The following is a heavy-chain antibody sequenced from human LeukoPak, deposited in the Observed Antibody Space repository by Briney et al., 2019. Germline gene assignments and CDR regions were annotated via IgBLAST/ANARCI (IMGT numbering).Heavy chain of an antibody. Sequence: GGSLRLSCAASGFTFSNCGMHWVRQAPGKGLHWVAFIWSDGSNKYYADSVKGRFTISRDNSKNTLYLQMNSLRDEDTAVYYCARATYSSRFGDDYWDQGTLVTVSS. CDR1: GFTFSNCG. D-gene: IGHD6-13*01. J-gene: IGHJ4*02. CDR3: ARATYSSRFGDDY. CDR2: IWSDGSNK. V-gene: IGHV3-30*02.